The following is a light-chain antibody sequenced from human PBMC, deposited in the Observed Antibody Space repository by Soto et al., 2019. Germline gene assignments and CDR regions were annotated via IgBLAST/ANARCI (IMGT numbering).Light chain of an antibody. CDR1: QGISNY. CDR2: SAS. Sequence: DIQLTQSPSFLSASVGDGITISCRASQGISNYLAWYQQKPGKAPKLLIHSASTLQSGVPSRFSGSGGGTEFTLTISSLQPEDFATYYCQHRHSYPITFGHVTRLEIK. CDR3: QHRHSYPIT. J-gene: IGKJ5*01. V-gene: IGKV1-9*01.